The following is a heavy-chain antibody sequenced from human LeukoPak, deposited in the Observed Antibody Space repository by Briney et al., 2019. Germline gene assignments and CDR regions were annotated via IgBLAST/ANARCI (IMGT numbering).Heavy chain of an antibody. CDR1: GGSIDSDY. Sequence: SETLSLTSTVSGGSIDSDYWTWIRPSPGKGLEWVGYVYYSGSATYNTSLKSRVTISVETSKKQFFLSLNSVTAADTAVYYCARLSYTSGWYEVDYWGQGTLVTVSS. D-gene: IGHD6-19*01. CDR2: VYYSGSA. J-gene: IGHJ4*02. CDR3: ARLSYTSGWYEVDY. V-gene: IGHV4-59*08.